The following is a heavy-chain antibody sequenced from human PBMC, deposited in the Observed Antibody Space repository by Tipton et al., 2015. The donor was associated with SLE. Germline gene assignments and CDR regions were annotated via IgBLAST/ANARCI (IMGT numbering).Heavy chain of an antibody. Sequence: SLRLSCAVSGFTFSSSWMSWVRQAPGKGLEWGANIKHDGNENYYVGSVKGRFTISRDNAKNSLFLEMNSLRVEDTAVYYCTRGGGGNLDWGQGTLVTVSS. CDR3: TRGGGGNLD. CDR1: GFTFSSSW. J-gene: IGHJ4*02. V-gene: IGHV3-7*04. D-gene: IGHD3-16*01. CDR2: IKHDGNEN.